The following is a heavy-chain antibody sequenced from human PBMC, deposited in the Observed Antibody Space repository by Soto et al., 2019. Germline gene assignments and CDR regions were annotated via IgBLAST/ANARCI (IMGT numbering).Heavy chain of an antibody. Sequence: SETLSLTCAVSGGSISSGAYSWNWIRQPPGKGLEWIGYIYLSGNTYQNPSLNSRATISLDRSKNQFSLRLSSVTAADTAVYYCAREGYYYDSSGFFDHWGQGALVTVSS. V-gene: IGHV4-30-2*01. CDR2: IYLSGNT. CDR1: GGSISSGAYS. CDR3: AREGYYYDSSGFFDH. J-gene: IGHJ5*02. D-gene: IGHD3-22*01.